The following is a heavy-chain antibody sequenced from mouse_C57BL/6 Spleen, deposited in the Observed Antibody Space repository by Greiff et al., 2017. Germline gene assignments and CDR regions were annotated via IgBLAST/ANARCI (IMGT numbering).Heavy chain of an antibody. V-gene: IGHV1-69*01. CDR3: ARRYYGSSYGYFDV. J-gene: IGHJ1*03. CDR1: GYTFTSYW. D-gene: IGHD1-1*01. CDR2: IDPSDSYT. Sequence: VQLQQPGAELVMPGASVKLSCKASGYTFTSYWMHWVKQRPGQGLEWIGEIDPSDSYTNYNQKFKGKSTLTVDKSSSTAYMQLSSLTSADSAVYYCARRYYGSSYGYFDVWGTGTTVTVSS.